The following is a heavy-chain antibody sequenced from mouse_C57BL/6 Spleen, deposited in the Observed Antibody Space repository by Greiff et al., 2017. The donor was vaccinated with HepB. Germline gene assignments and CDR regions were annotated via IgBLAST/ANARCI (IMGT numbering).Heavy chain of an antibody. Sequence: VQLQQSGPELVKPGDSVKISCKASGYSFTGYFMNWVMQSHGKSLEWIGRINPYNGDTFYNQKFKGKATLTVDKSSSTAHMELRSLTSEDSAVYYCARSVYSNYLYYAMDYWGQGTSVTVSS. V-gene: IGHV1-20*01. CDR2: INPYNGDT. J-gene: IGHJ4*01. CDR3: ARSVYSNYLYYAMDY. CDR1: GYSFTGYF. D-gene: IGHD2-5*01.